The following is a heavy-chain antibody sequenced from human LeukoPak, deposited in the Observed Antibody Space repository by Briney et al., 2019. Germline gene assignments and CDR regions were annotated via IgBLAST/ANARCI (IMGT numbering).Heavy chain of an antibody. CDR3: AKAHYYDSSGYYSGDY. Sequence: GGSLRLSCAASGFTFSSYAMSWVRQAPGKGLEWVSAISGSGGSTYYADSVKGRFTISRDNSKNTLYLQMNSLRAEDTAVYYCAKAHYYDSSGYYSGDYWGQGTLVTVSS. D-gene: IGHD3-22*01. V-gene: IGHV3-23*01. CDR1: GFTFSSYA. CDR2: ISGSGGST. J-gene: IGHJ4*02.